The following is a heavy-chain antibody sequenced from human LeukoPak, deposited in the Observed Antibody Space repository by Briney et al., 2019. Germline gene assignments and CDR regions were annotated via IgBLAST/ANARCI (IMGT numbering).Heavy chain of an antibody. D-gene: IGHD6-13*01. V-gene: IGHV4-34*01. Sequence: ETLSLTCAVYGGSFSGYYWSWIRQPPGKGLEWIGEINHSGSTTYNPSLQSRVTMSLDTSKNQFSLKLSPVTAADTAVYYCARTPLIAAAGITWGQGSLVTVSS. CDR3: ARTPLIAAAGIT. CDR2: INHSGST. CDR1: GGSFSGYY. J-gene: IGHJ4*02.